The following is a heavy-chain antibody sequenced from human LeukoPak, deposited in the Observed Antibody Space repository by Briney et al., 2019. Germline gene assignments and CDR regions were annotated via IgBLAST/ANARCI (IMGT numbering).Heavy chain of an antibody. V-gene: IGHV4-39*07. J-gene: IGHJ3*02. Sequence: SETLSLTCTVSGGSISSSSYYWGWIRQPPGKGLEWIGSIYYSGSTYYNPSLKSRVTISVDTSKNQFSLKLSSVTAADTAVYYCARSLGYCSGGSCYSAFDIWGQGTMVTVSS. D-gene: IGHD2-15*01. CDR3: ARSLGYCSGGSCYSAFDI. CDR2: IYYSGST. CDR1: GGSISSSSYY.